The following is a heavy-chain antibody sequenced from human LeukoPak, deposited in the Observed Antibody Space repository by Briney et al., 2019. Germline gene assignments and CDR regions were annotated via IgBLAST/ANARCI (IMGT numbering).Heavy chain of an antibody. D-gene: IGHD5-24*01. CDR1: GFTFSSSA. Sequence: AGGSLRLSCAASGFTFSSSAMSWVRRAPGKGLEWVSSISGSGSGGSTYYADSVKGRFTISRDNSKNTLYLQMNSLRAEDTAVYYCAKSGYNRFDYWGQGTLVTVSS. CDR3: AKSGYNRFDY. V-gene: IGHV3-23*01. CDR2: ISGSGSGGST. J-gene: IGHJ4*02.